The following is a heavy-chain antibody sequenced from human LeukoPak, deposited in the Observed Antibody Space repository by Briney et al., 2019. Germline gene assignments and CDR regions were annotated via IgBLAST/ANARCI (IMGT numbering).Heavy chain of an antibody. D-gene: IGHD6-19*01. CDR1: GGSISSSSYY. V-gene: IGHV4-61*05. Sequence: SETLSLTCTVSGGSISSSSYYWGWIRQPPGKGLEWTGYIYYSGSTNYNPSLKSRVTISVDTSKNQFSLKLSSVTAADTAIYYCARAVSGRFDYWGQGTLVTVSS. J-gene: IGHJ4*02. CDR2: IYYSGST. CDR3: ARAVSGRFDY.